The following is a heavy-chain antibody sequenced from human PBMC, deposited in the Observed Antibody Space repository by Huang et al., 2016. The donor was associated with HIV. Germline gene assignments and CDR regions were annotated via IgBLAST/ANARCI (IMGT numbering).Heavy chain of an antibody. CDR1: GFILSNSG. V-gene: IGHV3-33*04. J-gene: IGHJ4*02. CDR3: ARGDYYDSSGYHPGYFDY. CDR2: IRNDGMKK. Sequence: VQLIESGGGVVQPGKSLRLSCATSGFILSNSGMHWVRQAPGKGLKWVAFIRNDGMKKNYADSVRGRFTVGRDNGNNTLFLQMRSLGVDDTAVYYCARGDYYDSSGYHPGYFDYWGQGILVTVSS. D-gene: IGHD3-22*01.